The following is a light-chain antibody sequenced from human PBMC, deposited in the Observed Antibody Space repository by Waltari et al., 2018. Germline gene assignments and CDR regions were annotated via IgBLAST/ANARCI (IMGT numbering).Light chain of an antibody. CDR1: GSNIGAGFD. V-gene: IGLV1-40*01. CDR3: QSYDTSLSVV. Sequence: QSVLTQAPSMSGAPGQRVTISCTGSGSNIGAGFDVHWYQQLPRAAPKLLIYVSTSRPLGVPARFFGSTSGTSASLVIIGLQPEDEAVYYCQSYDTSLSVVFGGGTKLTVL. CDR2: VST. J-gene: IGLJ3*02.